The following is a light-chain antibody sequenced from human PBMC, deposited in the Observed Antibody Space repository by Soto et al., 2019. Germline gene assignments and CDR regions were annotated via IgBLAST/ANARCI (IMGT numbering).Light chain of an antibody. CDR1: SSDVGGYSY. J-gene: IGLJ2*01. CDR2: DVS. Sequence: QSALTQPASVSGSPGQSITISCTGTSSDVGGYSYVSWYQQHPGKAPKLIIYDVSNRPSGVSNRFSGSESGNTASLTNSGLXXXXXAGYYCSSYTSSSSLVFGGGTKL. V-gene: IGLV2-14*03. CDR3: SSYTSSSSLV.